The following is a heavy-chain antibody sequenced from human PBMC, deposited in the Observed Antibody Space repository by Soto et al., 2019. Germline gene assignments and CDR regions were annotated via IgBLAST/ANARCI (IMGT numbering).Heavy chain of an antibody. J-gene: IGHJ5*02. Sequence: QGQLQESGPGRVKPSQTLSLTCTVSRGSISSGGYYWVWIRQHPGKGLEWIGYIYTSGDTYFNPSLKSRLTMSADTSKNQFSLNLIPRTAADTSVHYFARGLHHNCNSAGWFDRWGQ. D-gene: IGHD1-1*01. CDR1: RGSISSGGYY. CDR3: ARGLHHNCNSAGWFDR. CDR2: IYTSGDT. V-gene: IGHV4-31*03.